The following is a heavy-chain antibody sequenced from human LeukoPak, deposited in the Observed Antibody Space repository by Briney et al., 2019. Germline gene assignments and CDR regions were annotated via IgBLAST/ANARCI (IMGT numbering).Heavy chain of an antibody. D-gene: IGHD3-16*01. CDR2: IRHDESKT. V-gene: IGHV3-30*02. CDR1: GLIFSSYG. J-gene: IGHJ6*03. Sequence: PGRSLRLSCAASGLIFSSYGMHWVRQAPGEGLEWVAYIRHDESKTFYADSVKGRFTISRDNSKNTLYLQMHSLRAEDTALYYCAKPVIPSAYQGTYYMDVWGKGTTVTVSS. CDR3: AKPVIPSAYQGTYYMDV.